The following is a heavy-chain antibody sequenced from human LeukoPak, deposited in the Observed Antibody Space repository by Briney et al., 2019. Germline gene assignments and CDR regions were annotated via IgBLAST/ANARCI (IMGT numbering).Heavy chain of an antibody. Sequence: GASVKVSCKASGYTFTSYGIGWVRQAPGQGLEWMGWISAYNGNTNYAQKLQGRVTMTTDTSTSTAYMELRSLRSDDTAVYYCARAITAPSYYDFWSGYCWFDPWGQGTLVTVSS. CDR2: ISAYNGNT. J-gene: IGHJ5*02. V-gene: IGHV1-18*01. CDR3: ARAITAPSYYDFWSGYCWFDP. CDR1: GYTFTSYG. D-gene: IGHD3-3*01.